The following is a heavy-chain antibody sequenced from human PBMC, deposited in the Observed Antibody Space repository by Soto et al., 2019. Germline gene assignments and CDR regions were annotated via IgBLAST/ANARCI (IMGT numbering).Heavy chain of an antibody. D-gene: IGHD3-3*01. CDR3: ARGCKTRITSFGVVIEESFDP. Sequence: ASVKVSCKASGYTFTSYDINWVRQATGQGLEWMGWMNPNSGNTGYAQKFQGRVTMTRNTSISTAYMELSSLRSEDTAVYYCARGCKTRITSFGVVIEESFDPWGQGTLVTVSS. J-gene: IGHJ5*02. V-gene: IGHV1-8*01. CDR2: MNPNSGNT. CDR1: GYTFTSYD.